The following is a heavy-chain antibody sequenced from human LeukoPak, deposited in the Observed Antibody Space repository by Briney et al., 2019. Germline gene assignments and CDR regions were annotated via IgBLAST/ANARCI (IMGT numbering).Heavy chain of an antibody. CDR1: GFSFADHY. J-gene: IGHJ3*01. CDR3: ARGRSLVGPFDL. CDR2: ISRGGSNL. Sequence: GGSLRLTCTASGFSFADHYLSWIRQPPGKGLEWVSCISRGGSNLKYGESVEGRFTISRDNAEKSLYLDMDSLKAEDTAVYYCARGRSLVGPFDLWGQGTVVTVSS. V-gene: IGHV3-11*04. D-gene: IGHD3-9*01.